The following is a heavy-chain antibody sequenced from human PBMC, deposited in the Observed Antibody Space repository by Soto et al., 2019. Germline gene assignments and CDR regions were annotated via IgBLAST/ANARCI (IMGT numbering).Heavy chain of an antibody. V-gene: IGHV2-5*02. Sequence: GSGPTLVNPTQTLTLTRTVSGLSLSAGGVAVGWIRQPPGKALEWLALIYWDDDKRYFPSLRSRTTITKDTSKNQVVLTMTNMDPVDTATYYCALQGCGDELRSSDAFDIWGQGSMVTLSS. CDR3: ALQGCGDELRSSDAFDI. D-gene: IGHD3-10*01. J-gene: IGHJ3*02. CDR1: GLSLSAGGVA. CDR2: IYWDDDK.